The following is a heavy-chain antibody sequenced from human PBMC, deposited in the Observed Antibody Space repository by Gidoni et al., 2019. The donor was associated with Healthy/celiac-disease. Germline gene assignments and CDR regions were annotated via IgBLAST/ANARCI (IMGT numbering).Heavy chain of an antibody. V-gene: IGHV3-64D*06. CDR3: VITAQRVDIQLWLPGGY. CDR2: ISSNGGST. J-gene: IGHJ4*02. CDR1: GFTFSSYA. Sequence: EVQLVESGGGLVQPGGSLRLSGSASGFTFSSYAMHWVRQAPGKGLEYVSAISSNGGSTYYADSVKGRFTISRDNSKNTLYLQMSSLRAEDTAVYYCVITAQRVDIQLWLPGGYWGQGTLVTVSS. D-gene: IGHD5-18*01.